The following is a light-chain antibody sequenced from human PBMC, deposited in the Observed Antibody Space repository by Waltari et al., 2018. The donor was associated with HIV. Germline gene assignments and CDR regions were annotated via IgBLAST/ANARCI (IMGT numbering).Light chain of an antibody. J-gene: IGLJ2*01. CDR1: SSNLANNY. CDR2: DKN. CDR3: GTWDISLNVVV. Sequence: QSILTQPPSVSAAPGQKVTISCSGSSSNLANNYVTWYPQLPGTAPKLLLYDKNLRPSWIPDRFSGSKSGTSATLGITGLQTGDEADYYCGTWDISLNVVVFGGGTTLTVL. V-gene: IGLV1-51*01.